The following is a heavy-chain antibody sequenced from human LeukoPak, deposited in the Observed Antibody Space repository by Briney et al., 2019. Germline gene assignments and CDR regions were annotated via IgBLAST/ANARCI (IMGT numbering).Heavy chain of an antibody. CDR3: TTDSPYFPRWLQNYFDY. CDR2: IKSKTDGGTT. V-gene: IGHV3-15*01. J-gene: IGHJ4*02. CDR1: GFTFSNYW. Sequence: GGSLRLSCATSGFTFSNYWMTWVRQAPGKGLEWVGRIKSKTDGGTTDYAAPVKGRFTISRDDSKNTLYLQMNSLKTEDTAVYYCTTDSPYFPRWLQNYFDYWGQGTLVTVSS. D-gene: IGHD5-24*01.